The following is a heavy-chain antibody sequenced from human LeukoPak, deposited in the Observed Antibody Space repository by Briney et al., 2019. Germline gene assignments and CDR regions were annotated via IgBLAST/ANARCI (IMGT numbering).Heavy chain of an antibody. V-gene: IGHV3-23*01. J-gene: IGHJ5*02. CDR2: ISGSGGST. Sequence: GGSLRLSCAASGFTFSSYAMSWLRQAPGKALEWISPISGSGGSTYYADSVKGRFTISRDNSKNTLYLQMNSLRAEDTAVYYCAKVEVSPNWFDPWGQGTLVTVSS. D-gene: IGHD2-8*01. CDR3: AKVEVSPNWFDP. CDR1: GFTFSSYA.